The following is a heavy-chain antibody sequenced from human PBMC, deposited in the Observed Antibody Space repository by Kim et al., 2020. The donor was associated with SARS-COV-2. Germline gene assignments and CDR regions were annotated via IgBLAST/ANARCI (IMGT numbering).Heavy chain of an antibody. J-gene: IGHJ6*02. CDR3: IKPGGMDDMDV. CDR2: IRSKANNYAT. V-gene: IGHV3-73*01. CDR1: GFTFSGSA. Sequence: GGSLRLSCAASGFTFSGSAMHWVRQASGKGLEWVGRIRSKANNYATAYAASVKGRFTISRDDSENTAYLQMDSLKTEDTAVYYCIKPGGMDDMDVWGQGTTVTVSS. D-gene: IGHD1-1*01.